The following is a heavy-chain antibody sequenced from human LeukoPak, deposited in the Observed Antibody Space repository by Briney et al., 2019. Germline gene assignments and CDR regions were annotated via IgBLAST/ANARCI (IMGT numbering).Heavy chain of an antibody. CDR3: ARGLMVRGVIGYYYYMDV. Sequence: SETLSLTSTVSGGSLSSYFWSCIGQPPGKGVEGIGYIYYSESTNYNPSLKSRVTISVDPSKNQFSLKLSSVTAADTAVYYCARGLMVRGVIGYYYYMDVWGKGTTVTVSS. CDR1: GGSLSSYF. D-gene: IGHD3-10*01. CDR2: IYYSEST. J-gene: IGHJ6*03. V-gene: IGHV4-59*01.